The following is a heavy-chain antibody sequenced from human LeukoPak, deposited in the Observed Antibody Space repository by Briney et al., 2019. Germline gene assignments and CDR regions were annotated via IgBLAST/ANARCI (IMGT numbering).Heavy chain of an antibody. J-gene: IGHJ4*02. CDR2: ISYDGSNK. V-gene: IGHV3-30*04. CDR3: ARGAVAGL. D-gene: IGHD6-19*01. CDR1: GFTFSSYA. Sequence: TGGSLRVSCAASGFTFSSYAMHWVRQAPGKRLEWVAVISYDGSNKYYADSVKGRFTISRDNSKNTLYLQMNSLRAEDTAVYYCARGAVAGLWGQGTLVTVSS.